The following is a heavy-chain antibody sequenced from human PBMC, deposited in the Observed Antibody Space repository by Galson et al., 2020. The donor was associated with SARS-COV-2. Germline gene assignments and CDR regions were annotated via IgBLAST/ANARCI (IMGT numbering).Heavy chain of an antibody. Sequence: SVKVSCKASGGTFSSYAISWVRQAPGQGLEWMGGIIPIFGTANYAQKFQGRVTITADESTSTAYMELSSLRSEDTAVYYWAGGGGRGANYYYYGMDVWGQGTTVTVSS. D-gene: IGHD3-10*01. V-gene: IGHV1-69*13. CDR1: GGTFSSYA. CDR2: IIPIFGTA. CDR3: AGGGGRGANYYYYGMDV. J-gene: IGHJ6*02.